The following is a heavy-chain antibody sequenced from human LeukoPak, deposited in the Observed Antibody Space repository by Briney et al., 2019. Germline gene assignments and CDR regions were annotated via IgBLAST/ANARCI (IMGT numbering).Heavy chain of an antibody. J-gene: IGHJ4*02. V-gene: IGHV4-39*01. CDR2: IYYSGST. D-gene: IGHD2-21*02. Sequence: SETLSLTCTVSGGSISSSSYYWGWIRQPPGKGLEWIGSIYYSGSTYYNPSLKSRVTISVDTSKNQFSLKLSSVTAADTAVYYCARGGDWLFDYWGQGILVTVSS. CDR3: ARGGDWLFDY. CDR1: GGSISSSSYY.